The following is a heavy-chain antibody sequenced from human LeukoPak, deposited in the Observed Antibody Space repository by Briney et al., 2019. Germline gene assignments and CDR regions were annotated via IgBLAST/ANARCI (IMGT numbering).Heavy chain of an antibody. D-gene: IGHD3-22*01. CDR2: ISSSSSTI. J-gene: IGHJ4*02. V-gene: IGHV3-48*02. Sequence: GGSLRLSCAASGFTFSSSSMNWVRQAPGKGLEWVSYISSSSSTIHYAESVKGRFTISRDNAKNSLYLQMNSLRDEDTAVYYCAREIAHYFVSSGYSFWGQGTLVTVSS. CDR1: GFTFSSSS. CDR3: AREIAHYFVSSGYSF.